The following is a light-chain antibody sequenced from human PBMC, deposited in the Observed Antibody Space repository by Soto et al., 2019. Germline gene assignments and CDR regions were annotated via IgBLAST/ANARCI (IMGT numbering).Light chain of an antibody. Sequence: DIQMTQSPSTLSASVGDRVTITCRASQSISSWLAWYQQKPGKAPNLLIYDASSLQSGVPSRFSGSGSGTEFTLTISRLQPDDFATYYCQQYNSYSFTFGPGTKVDIK. CDR1: QSISSW. CDR2: DAS. J-gene: IGKJ3*01. V-gene: IGKV1-5*01. CDR3: QQYNSYSFT.